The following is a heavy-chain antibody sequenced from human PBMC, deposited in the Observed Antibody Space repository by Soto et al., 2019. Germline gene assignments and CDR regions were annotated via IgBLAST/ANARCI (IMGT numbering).Heavy chain of an antibody. Sequence: GGSLRLSCAASGFTFDDYAMHWVRQAPGKGLEWVSGISWNSGSIGYADSVKGRFTISRDNAKNSLYLQMNSLRAEDTSLYYCAKDTAEYISSDYYYYGMDVWGQGTTVTVSS. V-gene: IGHV3-9*01. J-gene: IGHJ6*02. CDR1: GFTFDDYA. CDR2: ISWNSGSI. CDR3: AKDTAEYISSDYYYYGMDV. D-gene: IGHD6-6*01.